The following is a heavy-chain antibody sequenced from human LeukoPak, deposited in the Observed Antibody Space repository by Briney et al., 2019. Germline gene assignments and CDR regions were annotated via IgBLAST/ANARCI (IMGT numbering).Heavy chain of an antibody. V-gene: IGHV4-59*01. Sequence: SETLSLTCTVSGGSISSYYWSWIRQPPGKGLEWIGYIYYSGSTNYNPSLKSRVTISVDTSKNQFSLKLSSVTAADTAVYYCARGSGSYDYWGQGTLVTVSS. CDR2: IYYSGST. D-gene: IGHD3-10*01. CDR3: ARGSGSYDY. CDR1: GGSISSYY. J-gene: IGHJ4*02.